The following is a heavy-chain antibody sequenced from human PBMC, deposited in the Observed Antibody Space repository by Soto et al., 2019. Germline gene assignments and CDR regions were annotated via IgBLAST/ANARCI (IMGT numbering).Heavy chain of an antibody. V-gene: IGHV3-23*01. J-gene: IGHJ4*02. D-gene: IGHD1-26*01. CDR3: AKRGAGHYFDY. CDR1: GFTFSSYA. CDR2: ISGSGGST. Sequence: EVQLLEYGGGLVQPGGSLRLSCAASGFTFSSYAMSWVRQAPGKGLEWVSVISGSGGSTYYADSVKGRFTISRDNTKNTLYLQRNSLRAEDTAVYYCAKRGAGHYFDYWGQGTLVTVSS.